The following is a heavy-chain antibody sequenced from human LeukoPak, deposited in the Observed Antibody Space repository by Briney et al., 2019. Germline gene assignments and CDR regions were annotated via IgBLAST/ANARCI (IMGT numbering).Heavy chain of an antibody. CDR2: IYYSGST. CDR3: ARDLQQWLVFSRAYFDL. D-gene: IGHD6-19*01. Sequence: PSETLSLTCTVSGGSISSSSYYWGWIRQPPGKGLEWIGSIYYSGSTYYNPSLKSRVTISVDTSKNQFSLKLSSVTAADTAVYYCARDLQQWLVFSRAYFDLWGRGTLVTVSS. J-gene: IGHJ2*01. CDR1: GGSISSSSYY. V-gene: IGHV4-39*07.